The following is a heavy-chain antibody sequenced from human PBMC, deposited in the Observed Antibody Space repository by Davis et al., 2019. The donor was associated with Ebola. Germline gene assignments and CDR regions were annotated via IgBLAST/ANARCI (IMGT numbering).Heavy chain of an antibody. J-gene: IGHJ6*02. D-gene: IGHD2-2*02. CDR2: IIPILGIA. Sequence: AASVKVSCKASGGTFSSYAISWVRQAPGQGLEWMGRIIPILGIANYAQKFQGRVTITADKSTSTAYMELSSLRSEDTAVYYCARDLVVPAAIARGYYYYGMDVWGQGTTVTVFS. CDR3: ARDLVVPAAIARGYYYYGMDV. V-gene: IGHV1-69*04. CDR1: GGTFSSYA.